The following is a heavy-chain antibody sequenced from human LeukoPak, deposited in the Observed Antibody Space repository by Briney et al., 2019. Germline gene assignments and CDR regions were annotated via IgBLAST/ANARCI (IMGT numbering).Heavy chain of an antibody. CDR2: IKQDGSEK. V-gene: IGHV3-7*01. D-gene: IGHD3-10*01. CDR3: ARESLWFGESLDY. J-gene: IGHJ4*02. Sequence: GGSLRLSCAASGFTFSTYWMSWVRQAPGKGLEWVANIKQDGSEKFYVDSVKGRFTISRDNAKNSLNLQMNSLRAEDTAVYYCARESLWFGESLDYWGQGTLVTVSS. CDR1: GFTFSTYW.